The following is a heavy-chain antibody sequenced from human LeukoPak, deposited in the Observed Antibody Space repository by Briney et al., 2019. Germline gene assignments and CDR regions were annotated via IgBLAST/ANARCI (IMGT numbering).Heavy chain of an antibody. CDR2: ISGDGGST. Sequence: GGSSLVTCAASGSTFDDHAMHWVRQAPGKGLEWVSLISGDGGSTYYADSVKGRFTISRDNSKNSLYLQMNSLRTEDTALYYCAKDFSSGTYYQLYFSGMYVWG. CDR3: AKDFSSGTYYQLYFSGMYV. V-gene: IGHV3-43*02. CDR1: GSTFDDHA. D-gene: IGHD3-10*01. J-gene: IGHJ6*02.